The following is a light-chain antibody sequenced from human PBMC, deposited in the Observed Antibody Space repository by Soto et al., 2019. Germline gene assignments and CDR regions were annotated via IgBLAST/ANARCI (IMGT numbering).Light chain of an antibody. CDR2: GAS. CDR1: QSVYNNY. Sequence: EIVLTQSPGTLSLSPGERATLFCRASQSVYNNYLAWYQQKSGLAPRLLIYGASSRATGIPDRFSGSGSGTDFTLTISGLEPEDFAVYYCQHYATSLFAFGGGTKVDI. V-gene: IGKV3-20*01. J-gene: IGKJ4*01. CDR3: QHYATSLFA.